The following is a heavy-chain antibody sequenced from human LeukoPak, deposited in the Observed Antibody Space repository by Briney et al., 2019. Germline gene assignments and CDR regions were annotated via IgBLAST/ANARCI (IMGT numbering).Heavy chain of an antibody. CDR1: GGSISSGDYY. CDR2: IYYSGST. V-gene: IGHV4-30-4*08. CDR3: ARGGTSRPWNYPYFDY. D-gene: IGHD1-7*01. J-gene: IGHJ4*02. Sequence: SESLSLTCTVSGGSISSGDYYWSWIRQPPGKGLEWIGYIYYSGSTYYNPSLKSRVTISVDTSKNPFSLKLSSVTAADTAVYYCARGGTSRPWNYPYFDYWGQGTLVTVSS.